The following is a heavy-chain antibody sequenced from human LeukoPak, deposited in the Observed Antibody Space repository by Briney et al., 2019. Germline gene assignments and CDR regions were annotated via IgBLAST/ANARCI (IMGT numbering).Heavy chain of an antibody. D-gene: IGHD5-12*01. Sequence: SETLSLTCAVYGGSFSGYYWSWIRQPPGKGLEWIGEINHSGSTNYHPSYKSRVTISLDTSQNHFSLKLTSVTAADTAVYYCARSGRDVGFAFDIWGLGTLVTISS. CDR1: GGSFSGYY. CDR2: INHSGST. CDR3: ARSGRDVGFAFDI. J-gene: IGHJ3*02. V-gene: IGHV4-34*01.